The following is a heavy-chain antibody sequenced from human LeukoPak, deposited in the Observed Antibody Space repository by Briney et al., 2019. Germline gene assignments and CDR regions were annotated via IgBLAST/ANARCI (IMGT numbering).Heavy chain of an antibody. D-gene: IGHD3-16*02. J-gene: IGHJ4*02. CDR1: GGSFSGYY. CDR2: IYYSGST. CDR3: ARVGYDYVWGSYRPTYHFDY. Sequence: PSETLSLTCAVYGGSFSGYYWSWIRQHPGKGLEWIGYIYYSGSTYYNPSLKSRVTISVDTSKNQFSLKLSSVTAADTAVYYCARVGYDYVWGSYRPTYHFDYWGQGTLVTVSS. V-gene: IGHV4-31*11.